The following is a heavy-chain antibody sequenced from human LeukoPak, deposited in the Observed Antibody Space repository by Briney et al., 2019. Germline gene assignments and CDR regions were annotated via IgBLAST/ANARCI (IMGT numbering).Heavy chain of an antibody. V-gene: IGHV3-21*01. CDR1: GFTFSRYG. Sequence: GGSLRLSCVASGFTFSRYGMTWVRQAPGKGLEWVSSISSSSNYIYYADSVKGRFTISRDNAKNSLYLQMNSLRAEDTAVYYCARDPSSGWYLKGWFDPWGQGTLVTVSS. D-gene: IGHD6-19*01. CDR3: ARDPSSGWYLKGWFDP. J-gene: IGHJ5*02. CDR2: ISSSSNYI.